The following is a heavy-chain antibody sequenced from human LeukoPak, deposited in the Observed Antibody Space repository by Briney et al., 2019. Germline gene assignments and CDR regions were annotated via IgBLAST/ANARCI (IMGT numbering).Heavy chain of an antibody. Sequence: GRSLGLSCAASGFTFSWYGIHWVRQAPGKGLEWVAVIWYDGSKKYYADSVKGRFTISRDNSKNTLYLQMNSLRADDTAVYYCTRSPSLGGSYWGFDYWGQGALVTVSS. J-gene: IGHJ4*02. V-gene: IGHV3-33*01. CDR2: IWYDGSKK. D-gene: IGHD1-26*01. CDR3: TRSPSLGGSYWGFDY. CDR1: GFTFSWYG.